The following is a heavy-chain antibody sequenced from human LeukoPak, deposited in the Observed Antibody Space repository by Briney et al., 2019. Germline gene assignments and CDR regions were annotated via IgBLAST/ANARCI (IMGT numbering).Heavy chain of an antibody. V-gene: IGHV3-23*01. CDR1: GLTFSSYA. CDR3: AKRDVWGSYRYIGY. J-gene: IGHJ4*02. CDR2: ISGSGGST. Sequence: GGSLRLSCAASGLTFSSYAMSWVRQAPGKGLEWVSAISGSGGSTYYADSVKGRFTISRDNSKNTLYLQMNSLRAEDTAVYYCAKRDVWGSYRYIGYWGQGTLVTVSS. D-gene: IGHD3-16*02.